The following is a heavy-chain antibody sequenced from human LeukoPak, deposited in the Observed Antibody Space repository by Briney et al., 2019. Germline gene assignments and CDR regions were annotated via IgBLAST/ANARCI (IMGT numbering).Heavy chain of an antibody. CDR1: GFTFDDYA. D-gene: IGHD6-25*01. CDR2: ISWNSGSI. Sequence: QPGGSLRLSCAASGFTFDDYAIHWVRQAPGKGLEWVSGISWNSGSIDYADSVKGRFTISRDNAKNSLFLQMDSLRTEDTALDYCAKDMRRLETNYYYGMDVWGQGTTVTVSS. V-gene: IGHV3-9*01. CDR3: AKDMRRLETNYYYGMDV. J-gene: IGHJ6*02.